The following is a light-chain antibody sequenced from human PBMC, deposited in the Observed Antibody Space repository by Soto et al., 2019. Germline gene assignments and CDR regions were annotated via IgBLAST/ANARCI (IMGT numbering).Light chain of an antibody. CDR1: QDIGIY. CDR2: DAT. J-gene: IGKJ5*01. V-gene: IGKV1-33*01. CDR3: QQYYGLPPLT. Sequence: DIQMTQSPSSLSASLRERVTITCQASQDIGIYLNWYQQKPGKAPKLLIYDATNLEMGVPSRFSGSGSRTDFTFSISSLQPEDIATYYCQQYYGLPPLTFGQGTRLEIK.